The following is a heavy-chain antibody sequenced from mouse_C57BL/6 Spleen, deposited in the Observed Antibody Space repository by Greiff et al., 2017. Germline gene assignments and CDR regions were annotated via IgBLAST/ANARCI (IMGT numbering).Heavy chain of an antibody. CDR2: INPGSGGT. V-gene: IGHV1-54*01. CDR1: GYAFTNYL. Sequence: QVQLKQSGAELVRPGTSVKVSCKASGYAFTNYLIEWVKQRPGQGLEWIGVINPGSGGTNYNEKFKGKATLTADKSSSTAYMQLSSLTSEDSAVYFCARSPDGSYAMDYWGQGTSVTVSS. J-gene: IGHJ4*01. CDR3: ARSPDGSYAMDY.